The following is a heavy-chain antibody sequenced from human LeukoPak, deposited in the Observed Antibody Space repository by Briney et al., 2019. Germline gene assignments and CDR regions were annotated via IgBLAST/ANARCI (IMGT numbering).Heavy chain of an antibody. D-gene: IGHD3-10*01. CDR2: IYWDDDK. V-gene: IGHV2-5*02. J-gene: IGHJ5*02. CDR1: GFPLSTSGVG. Sequence: SGPTLVNPTQTLTLTFTFPGFPLSTSGVGVGWIRQPPGKALEWLALIYWDDDKRYSPSLKSRLTITKDTSKNQVVLTMTNMDPVDTATYYCAHNGFGELNNWFDPWGQGTLVTVSS. CDR3: AHNGFGELNNWFDP.